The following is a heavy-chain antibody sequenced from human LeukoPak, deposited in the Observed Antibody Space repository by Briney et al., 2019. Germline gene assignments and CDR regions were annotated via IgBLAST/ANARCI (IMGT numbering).Heavy chain of an antibody. CDR1: GGSISSYS. J-gene: IGHJ4*02. Sequence: SETLSLTCTVSGGSISSYSWSWIRQPPGKGLEWIGYMYYTGSTNYHPSLKSRVTISVDTSKNQFSLNLSSVTAADTAVYYCARRYTYGYFDYWGQGTLVTVSS. D-gene: IGHD5-18*01. CDR3: ARRYTYGYFDY. V-gene: IGHV4-59*08. CDR2: MYYTGST.